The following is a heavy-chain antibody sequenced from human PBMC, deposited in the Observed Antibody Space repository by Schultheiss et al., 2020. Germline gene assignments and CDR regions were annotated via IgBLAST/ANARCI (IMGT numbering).Heavy chain of an antibody. V-gene: IGHV3-30*07. D-gene: IGHD3-22*01. Sequence: SLRLSCAASGFTFSNYWMHWVRQAPGKGLEWVAVISYDGSNKYYADSVKGRFTISRDNSKNTLYLQMNSLRAEDTAVYYCASGGPYYYDSSSSYWGQGTLVTVSS. CDR1: GFTFSNYW. CDR3: ASGGPYYYDSSSSY. J-gene: IGHJ4*02. CDR2: ISYDGSNK.